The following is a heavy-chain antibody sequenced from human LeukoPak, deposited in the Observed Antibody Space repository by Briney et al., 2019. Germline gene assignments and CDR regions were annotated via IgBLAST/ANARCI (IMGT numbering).Heavy chain of an antibody. CDR2: IIPIFGTA. Sequence: GASVKVSCKASGGTFSSYAISWVRQAPGQGLEWMGGIIPIFGTANYAQKFQGRVTITADESTSTAYMELSSLRSEDTAVYYCARRKYYDSSGYFRDDAFDIWGQGTMVTVSS. CDR3: ARRKYYDSSGYFRDDAFDI. V-gene: IGHV1-69*01. D-gene: IGHD3-22*01. CDR1: GGTFSSYA. J-gene: IGHJ3*02.